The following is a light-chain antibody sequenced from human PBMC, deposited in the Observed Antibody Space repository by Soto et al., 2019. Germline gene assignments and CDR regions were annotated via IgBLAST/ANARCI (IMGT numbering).Light chain of an antibody. CDR1: QSVDTW. CDR3: QQYNNYPRT. V-gene: IGKV1-5*03. Sequence: DIRMTQFPSTLSASVGDRVTITCRASQSVDTWLAWYQQKPGKAPSLLSYRASSLESGVPSRFSGSGSGTEFTLTIRSPQPDDFASYYCQQYNNYPRTFGQGTKVEVK. CDR2: RAS. J-gene: IGKJ1*01.